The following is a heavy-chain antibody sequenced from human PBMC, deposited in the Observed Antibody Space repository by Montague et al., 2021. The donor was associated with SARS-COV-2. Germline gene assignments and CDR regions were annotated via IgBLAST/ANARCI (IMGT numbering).Heavy chain of an antibody. Sequence: SETLSLTCTVSGYSISSGYYWGWIRQPPGKGLEWIGSIYYSGSTYYNPSLKSRVTISVDTSKNQFSLKLSSVTAADTAVYYCARQMGQSSIFGVVIQYYFDYWGQGTLVTVSS. CDR2: IYYSGST. D-gene: IGHD3-3*01. V-gene: IGHV4-38-2*02. CDR1: GYSISSGYY. J-gene: IGHJ4*02. CDR3: ARQMGQSSIFGVVIQYYFDY.